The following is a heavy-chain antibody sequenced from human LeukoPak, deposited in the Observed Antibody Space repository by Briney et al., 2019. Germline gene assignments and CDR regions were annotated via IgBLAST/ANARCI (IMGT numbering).Heavy chain of an antibody. D-gene: IGHD4-11*01. CDR2: ISYDGSNK. CDR1: GFTFSSYG. J-gene: IGHJ4*02. V-gene: IGHV3-30*18. Sequence: GGSLRLPCAASGFTFSSYGMHWVRQAPGKGLEWVAVISYDGSNKYYADSVKGRFTISRDNSKNTLYLQMNSLRAEDTAVYYCAKDGDSNLDYWGQGTLVTVSS. CDR3: AKDGDSNLDY.